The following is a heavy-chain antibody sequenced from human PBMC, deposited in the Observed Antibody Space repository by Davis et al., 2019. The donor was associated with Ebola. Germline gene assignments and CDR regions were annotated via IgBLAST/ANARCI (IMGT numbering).Heavy chain of an antibody. D-gene: IGHD2-2*02. CDR2: VSGSGTTT. CDR3: AKASWGPAARPLLDS. V-gene: IGHV3-23*01. Sequence: PGGSLRLSCAASGFTFRTYAMNWVRQAPGKGLEWVSAVSGSGTTTSYADSVKGRFTIPRDTSNNTLYLQMNSLRVEDTARYYCAKASWGPAARPLLDSWGQGTLVTVSS. J-gene: IGHJ4*02. CDR1: GFTFRTYA.